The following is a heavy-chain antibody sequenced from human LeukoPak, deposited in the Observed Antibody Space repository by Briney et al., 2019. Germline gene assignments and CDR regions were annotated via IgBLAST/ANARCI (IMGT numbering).Heavy chain of an antibody. CDR3: AKDAIQLWLRGYFDY. CDR1: GFSFGTYT. V-gene: IGHV3-30*02. J-gene: IGHJ4*02. D-gene: IGHD5-18*01. CDR2: IRYDGSNK. Sequence: GGSLRLPCAASGFSFGTYTMNWVRQAPGKGLEWVAFIRYDGSNKYYADSVKGRFTISRDNSKNTLYLQMNSLRAEDTAVYYCAKDAIQLWLRGYFDYWGQGTLVTVSS.